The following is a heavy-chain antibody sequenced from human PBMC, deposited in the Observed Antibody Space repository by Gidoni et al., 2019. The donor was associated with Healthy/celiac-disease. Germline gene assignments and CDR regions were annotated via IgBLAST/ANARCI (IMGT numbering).Heavy chain of an antibody. J-gene: IGHJ4*02. CDR2: IYYSGST. Sequence: QLQLQESGPGLVKPSETLSLTCTVSGCSISSSSYYWGWIRQPPGKGLEWIGSIYYSGSTYYNPYLKSRVTISVDTSKNQFSLKLSSVTAADTAVYYCARHSGIAAAGTPDWGQGTLVTVSS. V-gene: IGHV4-39*01. CDR3: ARHSGIAAAGTPD. CDR1: GCSISSSSYY. D-gene: IGHD6-13*01.